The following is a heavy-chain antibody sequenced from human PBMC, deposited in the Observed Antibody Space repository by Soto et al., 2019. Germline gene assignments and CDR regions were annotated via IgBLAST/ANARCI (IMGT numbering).Heavy chain of an antibody. J-gene: IGHJ4*02. CDR3: ARGFTGGDILTGYHPFDY. CDR1: GYTFTSYG. Sequence: ASVKVSCKASGYTFTSYGISWVRQAPGQGLEWMGGSSPYNGNTNYAQKLQGRVTITADESTSTAYMELSSLRSEDTAVYYCARGFTGGDILTGYHPFDYWGQGTLVTVSS. CDR2: SSPYNGNT. D-gene: IGHD3-9*01. V-gene: IGHV1-18*01.